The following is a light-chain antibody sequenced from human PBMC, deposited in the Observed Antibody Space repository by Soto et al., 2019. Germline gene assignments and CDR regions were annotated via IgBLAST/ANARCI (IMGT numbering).Light chain of an antibody. CDR2: KAS. CDR3: QQYDTFWM. CDR1: QSITTH. V-gene: IGKV1-5*03. J-gene: IGKJ1*01. Sequence: DIQMTQSPSSMSTSVGDRVTITCRASQSITTHVNWYQQQPGRAPNLLIYKASSLQSGVPSRFSGSGSGTEFTPTISSLQPDDFATYYCQQYDTFWMFGQGTKVDIK.